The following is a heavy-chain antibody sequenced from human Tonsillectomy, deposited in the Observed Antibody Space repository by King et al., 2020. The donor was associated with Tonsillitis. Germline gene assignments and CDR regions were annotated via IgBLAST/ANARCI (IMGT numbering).Heavy chain of an antibody. J-gene: IGHJ6*02. V-gene: IGHV3-21*01. CDR2: ISSSSSYI. Sequence: VQLVESGGGLVKPGGSLRLSCAASGFTFSDYSMNWVRQAPGKGLEWVSSISSSSSYIYYADSVKGRFTISRDNAKNSLYLQMNSLRAEDTAVYYCARVIVGTTIFYNYGMDVSGPGTTVTVSS. CDR3: ARVIVGTTIFYNYGMDV. D-gene: IGHD1-26*01. CDR1: GFTFSDYS.